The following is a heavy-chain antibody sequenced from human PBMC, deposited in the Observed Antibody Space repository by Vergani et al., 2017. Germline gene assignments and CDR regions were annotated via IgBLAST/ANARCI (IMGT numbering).Heavy chain of an antibody. CDR2: ISGSGGFT. CDR1: GFSFPGYA. D-gene: IGHD3-10*01. V-gene: IGHV3-23*01. J-gene: IGHJ4*02. Sequence: EVQLLESGGGLVQPGGSLRLSCEASGFSFPGYAMSWVRQAPGEGLEWVSGISGSGGFTYYADSVKGRFTISRDNSKNTMFLQMNNLRAEDTAVYYCAKGPWFGDPPSDYWGQGTLVTVSS. CDR3: AKGPWFGDPPSDY.